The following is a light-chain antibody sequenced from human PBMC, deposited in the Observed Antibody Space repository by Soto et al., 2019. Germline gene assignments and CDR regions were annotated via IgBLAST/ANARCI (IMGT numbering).Light chain of an antibody. V-gene: IGKV3-20*01. J-gene: IGKJ1*01. CDR3: QQYGSSPPWT. CDR1: QSVNIY. Sequence: EIVRTQSPATLSVSPGARATLSCRASQSVNIYLAWYQQTPGQAPRLLIYGASSRATGIPDRFSGSGSGTDFTLTISRLEPEDFAVYYCQQYGSSPPWTFGQGTKVDIK. CDR2: GAS.